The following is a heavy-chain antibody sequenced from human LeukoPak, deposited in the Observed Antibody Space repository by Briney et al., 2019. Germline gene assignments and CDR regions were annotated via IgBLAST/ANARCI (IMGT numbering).Heavy chain of an antibody. CDR3: ASGKGSGSLQ. J-gene: IGHJ4*02. Sequence: ASVKVSCKASGYTFNVYFMQWVRQAPGQGLEWMGWINPNSGATNYAQKFQGRVTLTLDTSNTAAYMELTSLTPDDTAIYHCASGKGSGSLQWGQGTLVTVSS. V-gene: IGHV1-2*02. D-gene: IGHD1-26*01. CDR2: INPNSGAT. CDR1: GYTFNVYF.